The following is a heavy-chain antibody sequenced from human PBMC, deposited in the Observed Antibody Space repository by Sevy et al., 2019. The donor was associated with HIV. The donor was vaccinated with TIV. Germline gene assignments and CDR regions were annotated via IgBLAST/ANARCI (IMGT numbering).Heavy chain of an antibody. V-gene: IGHV3-23*01. Sequence: GGSLRLSCAASGFIFSDYAMSWVRQAPGKGLEWVSSISGGYDSTYYADSVKGRFTVSRDNSKNTLYLQMNTLRAEYTALYYCAKFGDYYDSGGYYWYFDFWGRGTLVTVSS. CDR3: AKFGDYYDSGGYYWYFDF. J-gene: IGHJ2*01. D-gene: IGHD3-22*01. CDR2: ISGGYDST. CDR1: GFIFSDYA.